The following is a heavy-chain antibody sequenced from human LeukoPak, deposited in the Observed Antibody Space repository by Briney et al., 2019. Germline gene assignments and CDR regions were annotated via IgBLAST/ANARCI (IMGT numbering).Heavy chain of an antibody. V-gene: IGHV3-48*04. CDR2: IISSSSTI. D-gene: IGHD3-22*01. CDR1: GFTFSSYS. J-gene: IGHJ4*02. CDR3: ARGDYYDSSGYPYYFDY. Sequence: GGSLRPSCAASGFTFSSYSMNWVRQAPGKGLEWVSYIISSSSTIYYADSVKGRFTISRDNAKNSLYLQMNSLRAEDTAVYYCARGDYYDSSGYPYYFDYWGQGTLVTVSS.